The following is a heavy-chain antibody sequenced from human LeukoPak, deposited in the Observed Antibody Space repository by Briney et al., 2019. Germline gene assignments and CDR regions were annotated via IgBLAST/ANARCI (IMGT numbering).Heavy chain of an antibody. Sequence: ASVEVSCKASGYTFTGYYMHWVRQAPGQGLEWMGWINPNSGGTNYAQKFQGRVTMTRDTSISTAYMELSRLRSDDTAVYYCARDLDYDYVWGSYRYYAFDIWGQGTMVTVSS. CDR2: INPNSGGT. CDR3: ARDLDYDYVWGSYRYYAFDI. CDR1: GYTFTGYY. V-gene: IGHV1-2*02. D-gene: IGHD3-16*02. J-gene: IGHJ3*02.